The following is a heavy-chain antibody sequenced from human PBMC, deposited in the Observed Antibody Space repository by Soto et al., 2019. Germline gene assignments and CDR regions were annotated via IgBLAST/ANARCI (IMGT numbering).Heavy chain of an antibody. CDR1: GDTFAFHS. J-gene: IGHJ4*02. CDR2: INPILSMS. Sequence: QVRLVQSGAEVKRPGSSVKVSCKASGDTFAFHSINWVRQAPGLGLEWMGRINPILSMSNYAQRFQGRVTMTADRSTSTVYMVLSSLRSEDTAIYYCATSYGSGYRAFDYWGQGALVTVSS. CDR3: ATSYGSGYRAFDY. D-gene: IGHD3-10*01. V-gene: IGHV1-69*02.